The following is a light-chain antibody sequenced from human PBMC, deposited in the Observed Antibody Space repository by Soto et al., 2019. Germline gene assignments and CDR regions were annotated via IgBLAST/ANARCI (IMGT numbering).Light chain of an antibody. CDR1: SSDVGGYNY. J-gene: IGLJ1*01. CDR2: DVS. V-gene: IGLV2-11*01. Sequence: QSVLTQPRSVSGSPGQSVTISCTGTSSDVGGYNYVSWYQQHPGKAPKLMICDVSKRPSGVPDRFSGSKSGSTASLTISGLQAEDEADYFCCSYAGSYTYVFGTGTKVTVL. CDR3: CSYAGSYTYV.